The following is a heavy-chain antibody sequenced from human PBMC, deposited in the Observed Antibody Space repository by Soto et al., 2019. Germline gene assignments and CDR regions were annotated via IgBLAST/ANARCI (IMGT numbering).Heavy chain of an antibody. CDR1: GGSFSGYY. CDR2: INHSGST. V-gene: IGHV4-34*01. J-gene: IGHJ6*03. Sequence: QVQLQQWGAGLLKPSETLSLTCAVYGGSFSGYYWSWIRQPPGKGLEWIGEINHSGSTNYNPSLKSRVTISVNTSKNRFSLKLSSVTAADTAVYYWARGGLGEQLWSYYYYYYMDVWGKGTTVTVSS. D-gene: IGHD5-18*01. CDR3: ARGGLGEQLWSYYYYYYMDV.